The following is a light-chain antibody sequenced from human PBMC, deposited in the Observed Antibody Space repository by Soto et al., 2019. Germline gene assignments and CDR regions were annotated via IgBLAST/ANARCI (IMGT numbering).Light chain of an antibody. Sequence: DIVLTQSPGTLSLSPGERATLSCRASQSVSSTYLAWYQHKPGQAPRLLIYGASSRATGIPDRFSGSGAGTDFALTISRLEPEDFAVYFCQQRRNWPLTFGGGTKVDIK. CDR2: GAS. V-gene: IGKV3D-20*02. CDR3: QQRRNWPLT. J-gene: IGKJ4*01. CDR1: QSVSSTY.